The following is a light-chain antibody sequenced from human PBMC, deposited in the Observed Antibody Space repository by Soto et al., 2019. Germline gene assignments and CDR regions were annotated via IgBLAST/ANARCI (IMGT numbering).Light chain of an antibody. V-gene: IGKV3-11*01. Sequence: EIVLTQSPATLSLSPGDRATLSCRASQSISRYLAWYQQKPGQAPRLLIYDASNRATGIPARFSGSGSGTDFALTISSLEPEDFAIYYCKQRSDWTLTFGGGTKVEIK. CDR1: QSISRY. CDR2: DAS. CDR3: KQRSDWTLT. J-gene: IGKJ4*01.